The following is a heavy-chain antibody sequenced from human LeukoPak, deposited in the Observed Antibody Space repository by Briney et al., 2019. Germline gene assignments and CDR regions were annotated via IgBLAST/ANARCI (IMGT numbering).Heavy chain of an antibody. Sequence: GWSLRLSCASSVFTFSSYSIHWLRQSPAKELEGVAVISYDGSNKYYADSVKGRFTISRDNSKSTLYMPMNSLRDEDTAVYYCARDAASPETGTPFLSLGLFDYWGQGTLVTVSS. CDR2: ISYDGSNK. CDR3: ARDAASPETGTPFLSLGLFDY. D-gene: IGHD1-7*01. V-gene: IGHV3-30*04. J-gene: IGHJ4*02. CDR1: VFTFSSYS.